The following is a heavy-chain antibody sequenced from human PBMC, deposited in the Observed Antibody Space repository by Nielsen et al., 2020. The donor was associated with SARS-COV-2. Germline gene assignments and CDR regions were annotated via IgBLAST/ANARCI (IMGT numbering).Heavy chain of an antibody. CDR3: ARENSGPGGTASYGMDL. V-gene: IGHV7-4-1*02. CDR1: GYSFSRYP. CDR2: IDTNIGKP. Sequence: ASVQVSCKASGYSFSRYPMNWVRQAPGQGLEWLGWIDTNIGKPTPAQDFTGRFVFSSDTSVSTASLQISTLRAEDTAVYYCARENSGPGGTASYGMDLWGQGTTVTVSS. D-gene: IGHD3-10*01. J-gene: IGHJ6*02.